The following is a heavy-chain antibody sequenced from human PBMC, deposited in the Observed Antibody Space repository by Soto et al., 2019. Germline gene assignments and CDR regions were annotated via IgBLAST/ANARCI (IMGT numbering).Heavy chain of an antibody. CDR3: ARAHYGSLPVYFDY. Sequence: EVHLVESGGGLVQPGGSLRLACAASGFTVRNNYLIWVRQAPGKGLEWVSVVYDDGSTYYAGSVKGGFSISRDNSKNTVSLPLNSLRAEDTAVYYCARAHYGSLPVYFDYCGQGTLVTLSS. J-gene: IGHJ4*02. V-gene: IGHV3-66*01. CDR2: VYDDGST. CDR1: GFTVRNNY. D-gene: IGHD3-10*01.